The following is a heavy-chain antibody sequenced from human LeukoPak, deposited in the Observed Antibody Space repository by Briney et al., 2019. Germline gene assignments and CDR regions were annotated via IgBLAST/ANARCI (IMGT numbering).Heavy chain of an antibody. V-gene: IGHV4-59*11. CDR2: AYFNGIT. CDR3: VRDEGSPGALDH. Sequence: PSATLSLTCTVSGVSITSHFWSWIRQSPGQGLEWIGYAYFNGITNYNPSLKSRVTISVDTSKNQFSLRLSSVTAADTAVYYCVRDEGSPGALDHWGQGTLVTVSS. J-gene: IGHJ4*02. CDR1: GVSITSHF. D-gene: IGHD3-10*01.